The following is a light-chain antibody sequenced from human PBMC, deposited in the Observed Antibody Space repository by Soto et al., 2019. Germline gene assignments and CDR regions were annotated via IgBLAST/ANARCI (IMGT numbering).Light chain of an antibody. J-gene: IGKJ1*01. V-gene: IGKV1-27*01. Sequence: DIQMTQSPSTLSASVGDTVTITCRASQSISNYLAWYQQKPGKVPKLLIYAASTLQSGVPSRFSGSGSGTDFTLTISSLQPEDVATYYCQKYNSAPWTFGQGTKVDIK. CDR3: QKYNSAPWT. CDR1: QSISNY. CDR2: AAS.